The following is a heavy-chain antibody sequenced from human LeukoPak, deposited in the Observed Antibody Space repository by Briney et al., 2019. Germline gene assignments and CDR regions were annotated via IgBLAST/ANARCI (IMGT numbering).Heavy chain of an antibody. CDR2: ISSSGSTI. J-gene: IGHJ6*02. V-gene: IGHV3-48*03. CDR3: ARDTFTRLYYYGSGSYNYYYYYGMDV. D-gene: IGHD3-10*01. CDR1: GFTFSSYE. Sequence: GGSLRLSCAASGFTFSSYEMNGVRQAPGKGLEWVSYISSSGSTIYYADSAKGRFTISRDNANNSLYLQMNSLRAEETAVYYCARDTFTRLYYYGSGSYNYYYYYGMDVWGQGTTVTVSS.